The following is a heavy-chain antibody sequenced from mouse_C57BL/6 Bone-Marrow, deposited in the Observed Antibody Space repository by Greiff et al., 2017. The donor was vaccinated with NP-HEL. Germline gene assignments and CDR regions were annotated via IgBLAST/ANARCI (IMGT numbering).Heavy chain of an antibody. D-gene: IGHD2-1*01. CDR1: GYTFTSYW. V-gene: IGHV1-64*01. J-gene: IGHJ2*01. CDR2: IHPNSGST. CDR3: ARFDYGNYYVDY. Sequence: QVQLQQPGAELVKPGASVKLSCKASGYTFTSYWMHWVKQRPGQGLEWIGMIHPNSGSTNYNEKFKSKATLTVDKSSSTAYMQLSSLTSEDSAVYYCARFDYGNYYVDYWGQGTTLTVSS.